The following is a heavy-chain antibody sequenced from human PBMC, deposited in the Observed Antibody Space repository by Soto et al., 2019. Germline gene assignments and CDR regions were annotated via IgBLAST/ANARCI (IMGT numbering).Heavy chain of an antibody. CDR1: GGSITSSSYY. V-gene: IGHV4-39*01. D-gene: IGHD3-22*01. CDR3: ARSKSEKPYDSSGYVDY. CDR2: IYYSGRA. Sequence: QLQLQESGPGLVKPSETLSLTCTVSGGSITSSSYYWGWIRQPPGKGLEWIGSIYYSGRAYYSPXPQSRVTISVDXSXTPXSLKLRSVTAAETAVYYCARSKSEKPYDSSGYVDYWGQGPLVTVSS. J-gene: IGHJ4*02.